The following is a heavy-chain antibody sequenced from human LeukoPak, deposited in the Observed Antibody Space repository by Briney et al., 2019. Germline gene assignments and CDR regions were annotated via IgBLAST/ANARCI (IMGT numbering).Heavy chain of an antibody. CDR1: GGSISGTTYY. V-gene: IGHV4-39*02. Sequence: PSETLSLTCTVSGGSISGTTYYWGWIRQPPGKGLEWMGSIRSSGSTYYNPSLRSRVTISVDMSKNQYSLKLSSVTAADTAVYYCAREDILTGYRFDYWGQGTLVTVSS. CDR3: AREDILTGYRFDY. D-gene: IGHD3-9*01. CDR2: IRSSGST. J-gene: IGHJ4*02.